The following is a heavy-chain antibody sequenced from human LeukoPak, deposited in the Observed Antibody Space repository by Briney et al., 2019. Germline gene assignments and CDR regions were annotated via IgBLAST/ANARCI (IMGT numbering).Heavy chain of an antibody. D-gene: IGHD1-7*01. J-gene: IGHJ2*01. CDR2: IYTTEKT. V-gene: IGHV4-61*02. CDR3: ARRYNWNSRRYFDL. Sequence: PSQTLSLTCSVSGGSISSGSYYWSWIRQPAGKGLEWIGRIYTTEKTNYNPSLKSRVTISLDTSKNQFSLKLSSVTAADTAVYYCARRYNWNSRRYFDLWGRGTLVTVSS. CDR1: GGSISSGSYY.